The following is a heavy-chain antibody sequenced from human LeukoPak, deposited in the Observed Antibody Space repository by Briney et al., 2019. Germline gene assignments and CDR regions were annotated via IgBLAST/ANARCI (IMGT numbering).Heavy chain of an antibody. D-gene: IGHD3-22*01. CDR1: GGTFSSYA. J-gene: IGHJ4*02. CDR3: ARESGTYYYDSSGYYYFDC. CDR2: IIPIFGTA. V-gene: IGHV1-69*13. Sequence: SVKVSCKASGGTFSSYAISWVRQAPGQGLEWMGGIIPIFGTANYAQKFQGRVTITADESTSTAYMELSSLRSEDTAVYYCARESGTYYYDSSGYYYFDCWGQGTLVTVSS.